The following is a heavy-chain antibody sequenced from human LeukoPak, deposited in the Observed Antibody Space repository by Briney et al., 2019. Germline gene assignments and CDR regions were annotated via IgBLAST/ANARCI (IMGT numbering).Heavy chain of an antibody. CDR3: ARSQLLSYGMDV. CDR1: RFTFSSYS. CDR2: ISSSSSYI. V-gene: IGHV3-21*01. J-gene: IGHJ6*02. D-gene: IGHD2-2*01. Sequence: PGGSLRLSCAASRFTFSSYSMNWVRQAPGKGLEWVSSISSSSSYIYYADSVKGRFTISRDNAKNSLYLQMNSLRAEDTAVYYCARSQLLSYGMDVWGQGTTVTVSS.